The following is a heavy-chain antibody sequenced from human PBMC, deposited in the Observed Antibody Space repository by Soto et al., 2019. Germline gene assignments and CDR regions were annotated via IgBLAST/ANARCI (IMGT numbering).Heavy chain of an antibody. CDR1: GGSITNYY. CDR2: VSDSGST. V-gene: IGHV4-59*12. Sequence: QVQLPESGPGLVKPSETLSLMCTVSGGSITNYYWSWIRQSPAKGLEWIGYVSDSGSTKYNPSLTSRVTISVDTSKNQFSLKLTSLTAADTAVYYCARERVGHSAMDVWGQGTTVTVSS. J-gene: IGHJ6*02. CDR3: ARERVGHSAMDV. D-gene: IGHD1-26*01.